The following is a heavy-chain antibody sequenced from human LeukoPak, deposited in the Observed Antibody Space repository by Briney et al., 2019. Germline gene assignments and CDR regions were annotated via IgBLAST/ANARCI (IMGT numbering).Heavy chain of an antibody. CDR1: GFTFSSYA. J-gene: IGHJ4*02. V-gene: IGHV3-21*01. CDR3: ARAGNYYDNSGYYLRQPQVVDY. CDR2: ISSSSSYI. D-gene: IGHD3-22*01. Sequence: PGRSLRLSCAASGFTFSSYAMSWVRQAPGKGLGWVSSISSSSSYIYYADSVKGRFTISRDNAKNSLYLQMNSLRAEDTAVYYCARAGNYYDNSGYYLRQPQVVDYWGQGTLVTVSS.